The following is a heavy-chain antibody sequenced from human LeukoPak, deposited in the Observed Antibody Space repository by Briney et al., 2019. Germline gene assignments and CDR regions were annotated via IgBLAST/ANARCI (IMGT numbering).Heavy chain of an antibody. Sequence: SETLSLTCTVSGGSISSYYWSWIRQPAGKRLEWIGRIYTSGSTNYNPSLKSRVTMSVDTSKNQFSLKLSSVTAADTAVYYCARDYYDSSGYDYGFDYWGQGTLVTVSS. V-gene: IGHV4-4*07. CDR2: IYTSGST. CDR1: GGSISSYY. CDR3: ARDYYDSSGYDYGFDY. D-gene: IGHD3-22*01. J-gene: IGHJ4*02.